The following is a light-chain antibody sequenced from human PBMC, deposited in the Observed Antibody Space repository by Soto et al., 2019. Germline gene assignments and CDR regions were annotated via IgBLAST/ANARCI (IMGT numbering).Light chain of an antibody. CDR2: TAS. V-gene: IGKV1-12*01. Sequence: DIETTQSPSSVSASVQDSVTITCRASQGVSTWLAWYQQKPGKAPNLLIYTASSLQSGVPSRFSGSGSGTDFTLTINSLQPEDFATYYCQQPASFPLTFGQGTQLEIK. CDR1: QGVSTW. J-gene: IGKJ5*01. CDR3: QQPASFPLT.